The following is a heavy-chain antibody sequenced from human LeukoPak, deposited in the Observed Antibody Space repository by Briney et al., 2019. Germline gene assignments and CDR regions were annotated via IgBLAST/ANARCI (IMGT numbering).Heavy chain of an antibody. V-gene: IGHV4-59*12. CDR1: GGSISSYY. CDR3: ARDSPGSGYSSSSVDY. CDR2: IYYSGST. J-gene: IGHJ4*02. Sequence: SETLSLTCTVSGGSISSYYWSWIRQPPGKGLEWIGYIYYSGSTNYNPSLKSRVTISVDTSKNQFSLKLSSVTAADTAVYYCARDSPGSGYSSSSVDYWGQGTLVTVSS. D-gene: IGHD6-6*01.